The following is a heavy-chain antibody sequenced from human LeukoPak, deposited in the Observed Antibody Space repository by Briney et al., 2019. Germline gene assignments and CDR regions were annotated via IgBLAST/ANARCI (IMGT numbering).Heavy chain of an antibody. D-gene: IGHD4-17*01. CDR2: IRYDGSNK. CDR3: AKDLSTVTPAFDY. J-gene: IGHJ4*02. V-gene: IGHV3-30*02. Sequence: GGSLRLSCAASGFTFSSYEMNWVRQAPGKGLEWVAFIRYDGSNKYYADSVKGRFTVSRDNSKNTLYLQMNSLRAEDTAVYYCAKDLSTVTPAFDYWGQGTLVTVSS. CDR1: GFTFSSYE.